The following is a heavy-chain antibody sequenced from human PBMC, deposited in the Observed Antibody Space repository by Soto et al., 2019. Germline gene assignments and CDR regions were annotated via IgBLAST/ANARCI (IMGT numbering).Heavy chain of an antibody. V-gene: IGHV1-69*06. Sequence: SVKVSCKASGGTFSSYSISWVRQAPGQGLEWMGGIIPIFGTANYAQKFQGRVTITADKSTSTAYMELSSLRSEDTAVYYCASGGGDGYKKPEYFQHWGQGTLVTVSS. D-gene: IGHD3-16*01. CDR1: GGTFSSYS. J-gene: IGHJ1*01. CDR3: ASGGGDGYKKPEYFQH. CDR2: IIPIFGTA.